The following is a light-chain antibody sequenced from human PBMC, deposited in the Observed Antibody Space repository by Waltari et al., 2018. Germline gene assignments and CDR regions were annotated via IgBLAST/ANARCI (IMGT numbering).Light chain of an antibody. Sequence: QSALTQPASVSGSPGQSITISCTGPNNYIGSLASWYQHHPGKAPKLLIHEGTKRPSGVSARFSCSKSGNTASLTISGLQAEDEADYYCCSYTGFTLFGGGTKVTVL. CDR1: NNYIGSL. CDR2: EGT. V-gene: IGLV2-23*01. CDR3: CSYTGFTL. J-gene: IGLJ2*01.